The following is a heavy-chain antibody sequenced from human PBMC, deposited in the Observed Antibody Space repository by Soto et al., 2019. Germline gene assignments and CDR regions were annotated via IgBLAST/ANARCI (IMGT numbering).Heavy chain of an antibody. CDR3: TTDINGQLLFDY. CDR2: IKSKTDGGTT. Sequence: GGSLRLSCASSGFTFSNAWMSWVRQAPGKGLEWVGRIKSKTDGGTTDYAAPVKGRFTISRDDSKNTLYLQMNSLKTEDTAVYYCTTDINGQLLFDYWGQGTLVTVSS. V-gene: IGHV3-15*01. J-gene: IGHJ4*02. CDR1: GFTFSNAW. D-gene: IGHD1-1*01.